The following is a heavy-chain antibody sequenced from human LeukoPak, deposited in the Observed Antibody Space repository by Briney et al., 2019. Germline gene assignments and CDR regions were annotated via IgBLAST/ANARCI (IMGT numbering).Heavy chain of an antibody. CDR3: ARRWVYDKRAFDA. Sequence: SETLSLTCTVSGGSISGTYYWSWIRPPPGKGLEWIGYIYYTGTTDSNPSLKSRVTISLDTSKNQFSLNLSSVTAADTAVYYCARRWVYDKRAFDAWGQGTMVTVSS. CDR2: IYYTGTT. D-gene: IGHD3-16*01. J-gene: IGHJ3*01. CDR1: GGSISGTYY. V-gene: IGHV4-59*08.